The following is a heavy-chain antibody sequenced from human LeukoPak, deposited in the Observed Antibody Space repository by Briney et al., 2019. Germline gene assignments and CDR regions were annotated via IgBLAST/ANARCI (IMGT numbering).Heavy chain of an antibody. V-gene: IGHV3-15*01. CDR3: ATNDVFDI. CDR2: ILTKRGGETT. Sequence: PGGSLRLSCAASGFTFSEAWTSWVRRAPGKGLEWVGRILTKRGGETTDYAAPVKGRFTISRDDSKETLYLQMDSLKTEDTAVYYCATNDVFDIWGQGTMVTVSS. CDR1: GFTFSEAW. J-gene: IGHJ3*02.